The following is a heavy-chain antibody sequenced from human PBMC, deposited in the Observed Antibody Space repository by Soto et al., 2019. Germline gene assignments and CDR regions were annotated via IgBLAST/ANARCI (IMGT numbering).Heavy chain of an antibody. CDR3: ARGITMIVVVITTAAYFDY. D-gene: IGHD3-22*01. V-gene: IGHV4-39*01. J-gene: IGHJ4*02. Sequence: SETLSLTCTVSGGSISSSSYYWGWIRQPPGKGLEWIGSIYYSGSTYYNPSLKSRVTISVDTSKNQLSLKLSSVTAADTAVYYCARGITMIVVVITTAAYFDYSGQGTLVTVSS. CDR2: IYYSGST. CDR1: GGSISSSSYY.